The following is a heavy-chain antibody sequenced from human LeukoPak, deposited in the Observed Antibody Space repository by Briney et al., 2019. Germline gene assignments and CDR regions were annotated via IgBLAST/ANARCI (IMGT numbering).Heavy chain of an antibody. V-gene: IGHV4-4*07. CDR3: ARGGNYHPTHDYYYQYMDV. CDR2: IYTDGRT. CDR1: AGSMTDYY. Sequence: SETLSLTCTVFAGSMTDYYWSWIRQPAGKGLEWIGRIYTDGRTDYISSLKSRVTILLDTSKNQFSLKMSSVTAADAAVYYCARGGNYHPTHDYYYQYMDVWGKGTTVTVSS. J-gene: IGHJ6*03. D-gene: IGHD1-26*01.